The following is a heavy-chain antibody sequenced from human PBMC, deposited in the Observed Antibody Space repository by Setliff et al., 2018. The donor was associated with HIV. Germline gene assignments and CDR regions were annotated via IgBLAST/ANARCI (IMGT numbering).Heavy chain of an antibody. V-gene: IGHV3-23*01. D-gene: IGHD3-10*02. Sequence: RLSCAASGFTFSSYSMNWVRQAPGKGLEWVSTVGAVGGPTHYAESVKGRFTISKDNSKNALYLQMSSLRDEDTAVYYCAKVFVFGIDAFDIWGQGTMVTVSS. CDR2: VGAVGGPT. J-gene: IGHJ3*02. CDR1: GFTFSSYS. CDR3: AKVFVFGIDAFDI.